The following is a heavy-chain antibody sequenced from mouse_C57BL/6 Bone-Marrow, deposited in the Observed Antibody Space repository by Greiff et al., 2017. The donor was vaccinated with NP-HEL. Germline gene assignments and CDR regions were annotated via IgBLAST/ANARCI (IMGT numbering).Heavy chain of an antibody. CDR2: IWSGGST. CDR1: GFSLTSYG. J-gene: IGHJ3*01. Sequence: VHLVESGPGLVQPSQSLSITCTVSGFSLTSYGVHWVRQSPGKGLEWLGVIWSGGSTDYNAAFISRLSISKDNSKSQVFFKMNSLQANDTSIDYCARNNWDVWFAYWGQGTLVTVSA. D-gene: IGHD4-1*01. V-gene: IGHV2-2*02. CDR3: ARNNWDVWFAY.